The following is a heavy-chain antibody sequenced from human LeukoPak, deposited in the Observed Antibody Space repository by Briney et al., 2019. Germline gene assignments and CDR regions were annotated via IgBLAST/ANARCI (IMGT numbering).Heavy chain of an antibody. CDR2: INAGNGNT. CDR1: GYTFTSYA. Sequence: ASVKVSCKASGYTFTSYAMHWVRQAPGQRLEWKGWINAGNGNTKYSQKFQGRVTITRDTSASTAYMELSSLRSEDTAVYYCARGYDILTGYYSFDYWGQGTLVTVSS. CDR3: ARGYDILTGYYSFDY. V-gene: IGHV1-3*01. J-gene: IGHJ4*02. D-gene: IGHD3-9*01.